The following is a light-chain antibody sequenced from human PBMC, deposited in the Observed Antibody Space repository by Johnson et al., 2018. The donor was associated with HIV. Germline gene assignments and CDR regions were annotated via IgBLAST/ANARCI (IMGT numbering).Light chain of an antibody. Sequence: QSVLTQPPSVSAAPGQKVTISCSGSSSNIGNNYISWYQHLPGTAPKILIYDNDKRPSGIPDRFSGSKSGTSATLGITGLQTGDEADYYCGTWDSSLSAGVFGTGTKVIVL. CDR3: GTWDSSLSAGV. J-gene: IGLJ1*01. V-gene: IGLV1-51*01. CDR1: SSNIGNNY. CDR2: DND.